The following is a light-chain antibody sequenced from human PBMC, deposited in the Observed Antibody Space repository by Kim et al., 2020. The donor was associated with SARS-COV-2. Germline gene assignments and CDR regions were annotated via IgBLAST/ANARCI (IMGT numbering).Light chain of an antibody. V-gene: IGKV3-20*01. Sequence: DIVLTQSPATLSLSPGERATLSCRASQSVSSRSLAWYQQKPGQAPRPLIYGTSSRATGIPDRFSGTGSGTDFTLTISRLEPEDFEVYYCQLYVSSTPSVTFGGGTTVDIK. CDR3: QLYVSSTPSVT. CDR2: GTS. CDR1: QSVSSRS. J-gene: IGKJ4*01.